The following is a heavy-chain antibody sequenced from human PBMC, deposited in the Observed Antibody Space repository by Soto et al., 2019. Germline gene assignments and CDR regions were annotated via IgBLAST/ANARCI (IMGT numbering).Heavy chain of an antibody. CDR2: INHSGRS. Sequence: WETLSLTCAVYGGSFSGYYWTWIRQPPGKGLEWIAEINHSGRSNSNPSLKSRVTVSVDTSKNQFSLKLSSVTAADTAVYYCARGISMTVEVQRDAPDKYFFDSWGQGTLVTVSS. CDR1: GGSFSGYY. CDR3: ARGISMTVEVQRDAPDKYFFDS. V-gene: IGHV4-34*01. D-gene: IGHD3-22*01. J-gene: IGHJ4*02.